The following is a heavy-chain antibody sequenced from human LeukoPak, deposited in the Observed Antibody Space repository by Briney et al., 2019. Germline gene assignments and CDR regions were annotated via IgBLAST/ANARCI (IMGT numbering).Heavy chain of an antibody. J-gene: IGHJ6*03. CDR2: IYPNSGGT. CDR3: AREAYDSGSFRTDYYYMDA. CDR1: GYTFTGYY. V-gene: IGHV1-2*02. Sequence: ASVKVSCKASGYTFTGYYMHWVRQAPGQGLEWMGWIYPNSGGTNYAQKFQGRVTVTRDTSISTAYMELSRLRSDDTAVYYCAREAYDSGSFRTDYYYMDAWGKGTTVTISS. D-gene: IGHD3-10*01.